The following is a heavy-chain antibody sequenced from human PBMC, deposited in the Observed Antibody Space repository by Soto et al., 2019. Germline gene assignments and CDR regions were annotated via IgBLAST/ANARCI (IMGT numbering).Heavy chain of an antibody. CDR2: ISTSGHV. J-gene: IGHJ4*02. V-gene: IGHV4-4*07. CDR3: ARDNNDFWSLYPLAFDY. D-gene: IGHD3-3*01. CDR1: GGSLSKYY. Sequence: PSETLSLTCSVSGGSLSKYYWSWIRQPAGKGLGWIGRISTSGHVVSKVSLRSRLTMSVDMSNNHFSLKLTSVTAADTAVYYCARDNNDFWSLYPLAFDYWGQGALVTVSS.